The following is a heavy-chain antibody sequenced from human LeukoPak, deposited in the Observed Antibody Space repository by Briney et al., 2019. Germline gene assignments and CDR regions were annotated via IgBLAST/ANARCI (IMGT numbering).Heavy chain of an antibody. J-gene: IGHJ6*03. CDR1: GFTFSSYS. CDR3: ARDGDNWNYAIYYYYYMNV. D-gene: IGHD1-7*01. CDR2: ISSSSSYI. Sequence: GGSLRLSCAASGFTFSSYSMNWVRQAPGKGLEWVSSISSSSSYIYYADSVKGRFTISRDNAKNSLYLQMNSLRAEDTAVYYCARDGDNWNYAIYYYYYMNVWGKGTTVTVSS. V-gene: IGHV3-21*01.